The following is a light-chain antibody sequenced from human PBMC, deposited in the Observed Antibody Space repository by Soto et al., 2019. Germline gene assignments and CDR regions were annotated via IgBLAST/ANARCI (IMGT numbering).Light chain of an antibody. V-gene: IGLV3-21*02. Sequence: SYELTQPPSVSVASGQTAKITCGGNNIARKSVHWYQQKPGQAPALVVYDDSVRPSGIPERFSGSNSGNTATLTISRVEAGDEADYYCQVWDSTSDHVVFGGGTKLTVL. CDR3: QVWDSTSDHVV. CDR2: DDS. CDR1: NIARKS. J-gene: IGLJ2*01.